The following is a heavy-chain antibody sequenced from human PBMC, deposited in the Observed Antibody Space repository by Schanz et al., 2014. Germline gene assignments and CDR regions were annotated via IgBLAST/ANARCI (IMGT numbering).Heavy chain of an antibody. Sequence: EVQLLESGGGLVQPGGSLKLSCAASGLIFSNYVMSWVRQAPGKGLEWVSTIGTSGGTNYAESVKGRFTISRDNSKNTVHLQMSSLRVEDTAVYYCAKDPRGDKNDRAYYFDYWGQGTLVIVSS. J-gene: IGHJ4*02. CDR2: IGTSGGT. CDR3: AKDPRGDKNDRAYYFDY. CDR1: GLIFSNYV. V-gene: IGHV3-23*01. D-gene: IGHD3-10*01.